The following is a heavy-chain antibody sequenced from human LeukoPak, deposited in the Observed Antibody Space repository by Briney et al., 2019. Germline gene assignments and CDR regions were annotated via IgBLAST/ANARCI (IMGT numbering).Heavy chain of an antibody. CDR2: INPNSGGT. CDR3: ASWLRGVIGAFDI. D-gene: IGHD3-10*01. V-gene: IGHV1-2*02. Sequence: ASVKVSCKASGYTFTDYFMHWVRQAPGQGLEWMGWINPNSGGTNFAQKFQGRVTMTRDTSISTAYMELSSLRSDDTAVYYCASWLRGVIGAFDIWGQGTMVTVSS. CDR1: GYTFTDYF. J-gene: IGHJ3*02.